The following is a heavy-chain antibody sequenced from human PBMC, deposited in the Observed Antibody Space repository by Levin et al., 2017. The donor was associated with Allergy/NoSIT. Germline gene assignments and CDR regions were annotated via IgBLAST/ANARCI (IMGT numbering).Heavy chain of an antibody. CDR3: ATGCSGGSCYNTLPLRPQQFDY. CDR2: FDPEDGET. CDR1: GYTLTELS. V-gene: IGHV1-24*01. Sequence: GASVKVSCKVSGYTLTELSMHWVRQAPGKGLEWMGGFDPEDGETIYAQKFQGRVTMTEDTSTDTAYMELSSLRSEDTAVYYCATGCSGGSCYNTLPLRPQQFDYWGQGTLVTVSS. D-gene: IGHD2-15*01. J-gene: IGHJ4*02.